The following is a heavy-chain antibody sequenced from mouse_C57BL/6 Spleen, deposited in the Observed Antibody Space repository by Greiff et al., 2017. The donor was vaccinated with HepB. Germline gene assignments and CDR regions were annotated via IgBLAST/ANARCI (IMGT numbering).Heavy chain of an antibody. CDR1: GYTFTSYW. J-gene: IGHJ3*01. Sequence: QVQLQQSGAELVKPGASVKLSCKASGYTFTSYWMQWVKQRPGQGLEWIGEIDPSDSYTNYNQKFKGKATLTVDTSSSTAYMQLSSLTSEDSAVYYCVYDPSFAYWGQGTLVTVSA. CDR2: IDPSDSYT. D-gene: IGHD2-3*01. CDR3: VYDPSFAY. V-gene: IGHV1-50*01.